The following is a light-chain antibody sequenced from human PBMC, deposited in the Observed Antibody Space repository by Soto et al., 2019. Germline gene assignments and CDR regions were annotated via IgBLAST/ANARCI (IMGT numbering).Light chain of an antibody. CDR3: QSYDSSLSGWV. J-gene: IGLJ3*02. V-gene: IGLV1-40*01. CDR1: SSNIGAGYN. Sequence: QSVLTQPPSVXXXXXXXXXXXCTGSSSNIGAGYNVHWYQQLPGTAPKLLIFGNSNRPSGVPDRFSGSKSGTSASLAITGLQAEDEADYYCQSYDSSLSGWVFGGGTKVTVL. CDR2: GNS.